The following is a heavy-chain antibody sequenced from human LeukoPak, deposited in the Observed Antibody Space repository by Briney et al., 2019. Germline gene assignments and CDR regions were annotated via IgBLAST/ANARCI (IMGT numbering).Heavy chain of an antibody. CDR1: GFTFDDYA. J-gene: IGHJ4*02. V-gene: IGHV3-9*01. CDR3: AKDGRRDYFDY. CDR2: ISWNSGSI. Sequence: GGSLRLSCAASGFTFDDYAMHWVRQAPGKGLEWVSGISWNSGSIGYADSVKGRFTISRDNAKNSLYLQMNSLRAEDTALYYCAKDGRRDYFDYWGQGTLVTVSS.